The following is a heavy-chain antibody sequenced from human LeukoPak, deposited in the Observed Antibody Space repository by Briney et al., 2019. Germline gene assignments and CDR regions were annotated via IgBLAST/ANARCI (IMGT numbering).Heavy chain of an antibody. V-gene: IGHV4-4*02. D-gene: IGHD3-10*01. J-gene: IGHJ4*02. CDR1: GGSLSNTNW. CDR3: ARHGDYYGSGSYSS. CDR2: VNLQGST. Sequence: SETLSLTCGVSGGSLSNTNWWTWVRQPPGKGLEWIGEVNLQGSTNYNPSLKSRVTISVDTSKNQFSLKLSSVTAADTAVYYCARHGDYYGSGSYSSWGQGTLVTVSS.